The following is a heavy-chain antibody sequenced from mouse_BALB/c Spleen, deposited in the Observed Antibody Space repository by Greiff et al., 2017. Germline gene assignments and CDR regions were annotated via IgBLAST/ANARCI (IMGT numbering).Heavy chain of an antibody. Sequence: QVQLQQSGAELVRPGTSVKISCKASGYTFTNYWLGWVKQRPGHGLEWIGDIYPGGGYTNYNEKFKGKATLTADTSSSTAYMQLSSLTSEDSAVYFCARGDYYGSKGYFDYWGQGTTLTVSS. CDR1: GYTFTNYW. J-gene: IGHJ2*01. V-gene: IGHV1-63*02. CDR3: ARGDYYGSKGYFDY. D-gene: IGHD1-1*01. CDR2: IYPGGGYT.